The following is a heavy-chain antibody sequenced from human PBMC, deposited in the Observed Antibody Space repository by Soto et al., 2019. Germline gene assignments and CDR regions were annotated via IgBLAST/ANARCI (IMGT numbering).Heavy chain of an antibody. CDR3: ARTQRWELLTVDY. V-gene: IGHV4-34*01. J-gene: IGHJ4*02. CDR1: GGSFSGYY. Sequence: SETLSLTCAVYGGSFSGYYWSWIRQPPGKGLEWIGEINHSGSTNYNPSLKSRVTISVDTSKNQFSLKLSSVTAADTAVYYCARTQRWELLTVDYWGQGTLVTVSS. CDR2: INHSGST. D-gene: IGHD1-26*01.